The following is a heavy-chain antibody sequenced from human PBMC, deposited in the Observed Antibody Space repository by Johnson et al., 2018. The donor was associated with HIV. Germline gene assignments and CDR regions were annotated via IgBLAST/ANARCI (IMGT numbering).Heavy chain of an antibody. CDR2: ITWNGGSI. Sequence: VQLVESGGGVVRPGGSLRLSCAASGFTFDDFGMTWVRQAPGKGLEWASGITWNGGSIGYADSVKGRFTISRDNAENSLYLQMNSLRAVDTAVYYCASSGSDWGLNAFDIWGQGTMVTVSS. J-gene: IGHJ3*02. CDR1: GFTFDDFG. D-gene: IGHD1-26*01. V-gene: IGHV3-20*04. CDR3: ASSGSDWGLNAFDI.